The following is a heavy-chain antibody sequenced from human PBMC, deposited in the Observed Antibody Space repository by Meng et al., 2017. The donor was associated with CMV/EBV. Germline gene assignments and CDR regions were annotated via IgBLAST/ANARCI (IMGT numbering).Heavy chain of an antibody. Sequence: GSLSLSCAVYGGSFSGYYWSWIRQPPGKGLEWIGEINHSGSTNYNPSLKSRVTISIDTSKNQFSLKLSSVTAADTAVYYCAREGVGCSSTSCFPSSGMDVWGQGTTVTVSS. CDR1: GGSFSGYY. CDR3: AREGVGCSSTSCFPSSGMDV. CDR2: INHSGST. D-gene: IGHD2-2*01. V-gene: IGHV4-34*01. J-gene: IGHJ6*02.